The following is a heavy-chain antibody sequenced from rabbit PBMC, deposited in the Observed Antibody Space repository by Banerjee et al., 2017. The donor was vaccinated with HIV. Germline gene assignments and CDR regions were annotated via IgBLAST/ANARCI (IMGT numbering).Heavy chain of an antibody. Sequence: QEPLEESGGDLVKPEGSLTLTCTASGFSLSNKYVMCWVRQAPGKGLEWIACIYAGSSDSTYYASWAKGRFTISSTSSSTVTLQMTSLTAADTATYFCTRDGSGWGANFNLWGPGTLVTVS. V-gene: IGHV1S45*01. D-gene: IGHD4-1*01. CDR2: IYAGSSDST. J-gene: IGHJ4*01. CDR1: GFSLSNKYV. CDR3: TRDGSGWGANFNL.